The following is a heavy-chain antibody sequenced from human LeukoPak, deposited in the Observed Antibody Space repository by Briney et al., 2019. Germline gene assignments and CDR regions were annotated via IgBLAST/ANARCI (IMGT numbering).Heavy chain of an antibody. J-gene: IGHJ4*02. D-gene: IGHD3-22*01. CDR2: INHSGST. CDR3: ARENYYDSSGYYDY. CDR1: GGSFSGYY. Sequence: SSETLSLTCAVYGGSFSGYYWSWIRQPPGKGLEWIGEINHSGSTNYNPSLKSRVTISVDTSKNQFSLKLSSVTAADTAVYYCARENYYDSSGYYDYWGQGTLVTVSP. V-gene: IGHV4-34*01.